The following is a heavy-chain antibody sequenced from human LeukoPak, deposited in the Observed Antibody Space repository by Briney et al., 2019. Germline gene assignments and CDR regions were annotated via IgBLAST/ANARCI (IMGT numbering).Heavy chain of an antibody. CDR2: IYHSGST. V-gene: IGHV4-4*02. CDR1: GGSISSDNW. J-gene: IGHJ6*02. Sequence: SETLSLTCAVSGGSISSDNWWSWVRQPPGRGLEWVGEIYHSGSTNYNPSLKSRVIISVDKSKNQFSLKVNSVTAADTAVYYCARTNSMVRAMDVWGQGTTVTVPS. CDR3: ARTNSMVRAMDV. D-gene: IGHD3-10*01.